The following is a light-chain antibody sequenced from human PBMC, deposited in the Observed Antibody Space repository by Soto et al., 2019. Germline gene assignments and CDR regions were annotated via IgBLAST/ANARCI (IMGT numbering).Light chain of an antibody. J-gene: IGLJ2*01. CDR2: EVS. V-gene: IGLV2-8*01. Sequence: QSALTQPPSASGSPGQSVTISCSGTSSDVGGYNYVSWYQQYPGKAPRLMIYEVSKRPSGVPDRFSGSKSGNTASLTVSGLQAEDAADYYCSSYAGSNNFVFGGGTKLTVL. CDR3: SSYAGSNNFV. CDR1: SSDVGGYNY.